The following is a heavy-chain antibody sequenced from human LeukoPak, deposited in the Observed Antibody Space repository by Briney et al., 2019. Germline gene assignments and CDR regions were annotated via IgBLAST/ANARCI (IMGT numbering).Heavy chain of an antibody. D-gene: IGHD2-15*01. Sequence: GGSLRLSCAASGFTFSSYSMNWVRQAPGKGLEWVSYISSSSSTIYYADSVKGRFTISRDNAKNSLYLQMNSLRAEDTAVYYCARDHRKDFDYWGQGTLVTVSS. V-gene: IGHV3-48*04. CDR1: GFTFSSYS. CDR3: ARDHRKDFDY. J-gene: IGHJ4*02. CDR2: ISSSSSTI.